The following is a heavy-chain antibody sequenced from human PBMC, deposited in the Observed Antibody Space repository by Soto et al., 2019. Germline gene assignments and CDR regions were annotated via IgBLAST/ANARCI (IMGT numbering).Heavy chain of an antibody. Sequence: EVQLVESGGGLVQPGESLRLSCAASGFTFSTYWMHWVRQAPGKGLVWVSRINSDGSSTTYADSVKGRFTISRDNAKNQVELEMNRPGGGGPGWEYWARGEGGYPGNLGQGNL. V-gene: IGHV3-74*01. CDR1: GFTFSTYW. J-gene: IGHJ4*02. D-gene: IGHD5-12*01. CDR2: INSDGSST. CDR3: ARGEGGYPGN.